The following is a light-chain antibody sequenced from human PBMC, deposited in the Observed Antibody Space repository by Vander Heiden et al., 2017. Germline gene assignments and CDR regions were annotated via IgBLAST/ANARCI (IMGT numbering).Light chain of an antibody. J-gene: IGLJ1*01. CDR1: SSDVGAYDY. CDR3: SSYAGSNTPYV. Sequence: QSALTQSPSASGSPRQSVTISCTGTSSDVGAYDYVSWYQQHPSRALKLMIYEVNKRPSGVPDRFSGSKFGNTASLTVSGLQAEDEADYYCSSYAGSNTPYVFGTGTKVTVL. V-gene: IGLV2-8*01. CDR2: EVN.